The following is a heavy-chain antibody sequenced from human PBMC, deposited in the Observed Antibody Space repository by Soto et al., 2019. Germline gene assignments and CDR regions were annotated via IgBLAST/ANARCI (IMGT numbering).Heavy chain of an antibody. CDR3: GKGLRSYGSGPFDS. V-gene: IGHV3-23*01. D-gene: IGHD3-10*01. Sequence: EVQLLESGGGLIQPGGSLRLSCAASGFTFSNYAMTWARQAPGQGLEWVSPISASATRTYYAASVKGRFTISSDNFRNTLYLRLDGLRAEDTARYYCGKGLRSYGSGPFDSWGQGTLVTVSS. CDR2: ISASATRT. CDR1: GFTFSNYA. J-gene: IGHJ4*02.